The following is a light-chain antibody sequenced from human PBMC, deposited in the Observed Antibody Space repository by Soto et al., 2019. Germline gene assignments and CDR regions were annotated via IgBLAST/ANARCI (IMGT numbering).Light chain of an antibody. V-gene: IGLV2-8*01. CDR1: SSDVGGYNY. CDR3: SSYAVNNKLV. J-gene: IGLJ1*01. Sequence: QSALTQPPSASGSPGPSVTISCTGTSSDVGGYNYVSWYQQHPGKAPKLIISDVNKRPSGVPDRFSGSKSGNTASLTVSGLQSEDEANYYCSSYAVNNKLVLGTGTKVTVL. CDR2: DVN.